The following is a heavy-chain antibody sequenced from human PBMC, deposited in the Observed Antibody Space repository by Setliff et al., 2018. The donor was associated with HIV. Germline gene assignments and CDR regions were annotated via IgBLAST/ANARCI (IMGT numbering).Heavy chain of an antibody. CDR2: ISRSSDSA. J-gene: IGHJ4*02. V-gene: IGHV3-23*01. D-gene: IGHD3-10*01. Sequence: GGSLRLSCVASGFTFSTYAMSWVRQAPGKGLEWVSTISRSSDSAYYADSVKGRFTISRDNSKNTLYLQMNSLRVEDTAVYYCAKDRGDSDYWGQGTLVTVSS. CDR1: GFTFSTYA. CDR3: AKDRGDSDY.